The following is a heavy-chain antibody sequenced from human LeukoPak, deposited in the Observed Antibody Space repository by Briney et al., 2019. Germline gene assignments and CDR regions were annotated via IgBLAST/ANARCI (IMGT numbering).Heavy chain of an antibody. CDR3: VREEMVVRYMDV. V-gene: IGHV3-66*02. Sequence: GGFLRLSCAASGFTVSSNYMSWVRQAPGKGLEWVSVIYSGGSTYYADSVKGRFTISRDNSKNTLYLQMNSLRAEDTAVYYCVREEMVVRYMDVWGKGTTVTVSS. CDR2: IYSGGST. J-gene: IGHJ6*03. D-gene: IGHD2-15*01. CDR1: GFTVSSNY.